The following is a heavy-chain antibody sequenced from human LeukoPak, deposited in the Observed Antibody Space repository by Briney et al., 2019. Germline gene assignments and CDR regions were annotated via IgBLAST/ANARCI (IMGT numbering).Heavy chain of an antibody. Sequence: GGSLRLSCVASGFTFRSYGIHWVRQAPGKGLEWLAFIWYDEITKNYADSVKGRFTISRDNSKNTLYVQLNSLRPDDTAVYYCVKDSSDYYFDYWGQGTLVTVSS. D-gene: IGHD3-22*01. CDR1: GFTFRSYG. V-gene: IGHV3-30*02. J-gene: IGHJ4*02. CDR2: IWYDEITK. CDR3: VKDSSDYYFDY.